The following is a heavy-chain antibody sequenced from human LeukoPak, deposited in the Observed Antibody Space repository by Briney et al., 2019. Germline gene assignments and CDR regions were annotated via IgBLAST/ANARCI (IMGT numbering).Heavy chain of an antibody. Sequence: ASVKVSCKAPGNTFNTYYMHWVRQAPGHGLEWRGGIDPFSHATHYAQKFQGRVTMTRDTSTSTVYMELSSLRTEDTAVYYCARDNQGGGSGMPFAYWAQGTLVTVSS. CDR3: ARDNQGGGSGMPFAY. CDR2: IDPFSHAT. V-gene: IGHV1-46*02. D-gene: IGHD3-10*01. J-gene: IGHJ4*02. CDR1: GNTFNTYY.